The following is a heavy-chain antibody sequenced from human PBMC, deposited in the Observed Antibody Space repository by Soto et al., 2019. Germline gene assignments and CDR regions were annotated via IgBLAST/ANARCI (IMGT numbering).Heavy chain of an antibody. CDR1: GYTFTIYG. CDR3: ARASSGVRFDY. V-gene: IGHV1-18*01. Sequence: ASVKFSCKASGYTFTIYGISWVRQPPGQRLEWMGWISAYNGNTNYAQKLQGRVTMTTDTSTITAYMELRSLRSEDTAVYYCARASSGVRFDYWGQGTLVTVSS. D-gene: IGHD2-15*01. J-gene: IGHJ4*02. CDR2: ISAYNGNT.